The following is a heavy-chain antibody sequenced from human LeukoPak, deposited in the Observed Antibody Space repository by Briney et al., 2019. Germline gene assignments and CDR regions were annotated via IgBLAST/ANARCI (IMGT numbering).Heavy chain of an antibody. D-gene: IGHD4/OR15-4a*01. V-gene: IGHV3-7*03. Sequence: GGSLRLSCAASGFTFSSYWMSWVRQAPGKGLEWVANIKQDGSEKYYVDSVKGRFTISRDNAKNSLYLQMNSLRAEDTAVYYCAKDLGARVIPSGYFDYWGQGTLVTVSS. J-gene: IGHJ4*02. CDR3: AKDLGARVIPSGYFDY. CDR2: IKQDGSEK. CDR1: GFTFSSYW.